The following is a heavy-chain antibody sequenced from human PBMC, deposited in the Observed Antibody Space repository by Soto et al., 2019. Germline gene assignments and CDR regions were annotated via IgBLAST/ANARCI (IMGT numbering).Heavy chain of an antibody. D-gene: IGHD3-10*02. CDR1: GDSVSSNSAA. V-gene: IGHV6-1*01. J-gene: IGHJ4*02. Sequence: SQTLSLTGAISGDSVSSNSAAWNWIRQSPSRGLEWLGRTYYGSKWYNDYAGSAKSRIMINADTSKNQYSLQLNSVTPEDTAVYYCGRGTGMFAYCAQGFLVPVSA. CDR3: GRGTGMFAY. CDR2: TYYGSKWYN.